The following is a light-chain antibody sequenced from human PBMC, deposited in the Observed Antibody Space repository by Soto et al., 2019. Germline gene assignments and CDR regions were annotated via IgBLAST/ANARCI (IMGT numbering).Light chain of an antibody. J-gene: IGLJ1*01. V-gene: IGLV3-21*02. Sequence: SELTQTSSVSVAPGQTARISCGGNNIGGKSVHWYQQKPGQAPVVVVYDDSDRPSGIPERFSGSNSGNTATLTISRVEAGDEADHHCQVWDDNSGHHVLGNGTKVIVL. CDR3: QVWDDNSGHHV. CDR1: NIGGKS. CDR2: DDS.